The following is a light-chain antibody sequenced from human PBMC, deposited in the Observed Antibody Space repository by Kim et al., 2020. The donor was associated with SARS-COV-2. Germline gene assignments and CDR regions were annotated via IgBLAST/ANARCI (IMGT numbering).Light chain of an antibody. Sequence: GQRVTISGSGSSSNIGRNTVNWYQQVPGTAPKLLIHNTNQRPSGVPDRFSGSKSGTSASLAISGLQSEDEADYYCASWGDSLSPVVFGGGTQLTVL. CDR2: NTN. CDR1: SSNIGRNT. CDR3: ASWGDSLSPVV. V-gene: IGLV1-44*01. J-gene: IGLJ2*01.